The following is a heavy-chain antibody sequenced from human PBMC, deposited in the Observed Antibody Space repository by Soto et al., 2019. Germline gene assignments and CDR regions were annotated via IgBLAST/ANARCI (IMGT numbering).Heavy chain of an antibody. CDR2: TYYRSKWYN. V-gene: IGHV6-1*01. J-gene: IGHJ6*02. D-gene: IGHD6-19*01. CDR1: GDSVSSNSAA. Sequence: SQTLSLTCAISGDSVSSNSAAWNWIRQSPSRGLEWLGRTYYRSKWYNDYAVSVKSRIIINPDTPKNRFSLQLNSVTPEDTAVYYCVREHWLVGNNYYGLDVWGQGTMVTVSS. CDR3: VREHWLVGNNYYGLDV.